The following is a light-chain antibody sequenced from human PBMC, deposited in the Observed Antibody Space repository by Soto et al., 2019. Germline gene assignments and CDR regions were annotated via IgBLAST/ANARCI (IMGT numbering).Light chain of an antibody. Sequence: EIVMTQSPATLSVSPGERATLSCRASQSVSSNLAWYKQKPGQAPRLLIYGASSRATGIPDRFSGRGSGTDFTLTVSSLEPEDFAVFYCHQYGTSPWTFGQGTKVDIK. CDR3: HQYGTSPWT. CDR1: QSVSSN. V-gene: IGKV3-20*01. CDR2: GAS. J-gene: IGKJ1*01.